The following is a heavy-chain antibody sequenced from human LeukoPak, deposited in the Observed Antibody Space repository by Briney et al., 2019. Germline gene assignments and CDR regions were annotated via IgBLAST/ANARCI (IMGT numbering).Heavy chain of an antibody. J-gene: IGHJ5*02. Sequence: PSETLSLTCTVSGGSISSGGYYWSWLRQHPGKGLEWIGYIYYSGSTYYNPSLKSRVTISVDTSKNQFSLKLSSVTAADTAVYYCARSITTVRGRNWFDPWGQGTLVTVSS. D-gene: IGHD3-10*01. CDR1: GGSISSGGYY. CDR2: IYYSGST. CDR3: ARSITTVRGRNWFDP. V-gene: IGHV4-31*03.